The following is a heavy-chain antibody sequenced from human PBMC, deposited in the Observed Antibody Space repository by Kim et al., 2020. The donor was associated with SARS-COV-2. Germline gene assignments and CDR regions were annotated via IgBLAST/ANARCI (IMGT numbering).Heavy chain of an antibody. D-gene: IGHD3-22*01. CDR2: ISHDGTSS. Sequence: GGSLRLSCVASGFSFSCCAMTWVRQVPGKGPEWVSSISHDGTSSHYANSVRGRFTISRDDSKNTLYLQLNSLRGEDTALYYCAKVVWDDSGMDVWGQGTT. V-gene: IGHV3-23*01. J-gene: IGHJ6*02. CDR3: AKVVWDDSGMDV. CDR1: GFSFSCCA.